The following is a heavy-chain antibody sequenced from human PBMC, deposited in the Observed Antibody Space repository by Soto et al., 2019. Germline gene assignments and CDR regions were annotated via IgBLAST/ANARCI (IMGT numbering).Heavy chain of an antibody. Sequence: GASVKVSCKASGGTFSSYAISWVRQAPGQGLEWMGGIIPIFGTANYAQKFQGRVTITADESTSTAYMELSSLRSEDTAVYYCALPGVTDGNWFDPWGQGTLVTVSS. CDR2: IIPIFGTA. D-gene: IGHD5-18*01. V-gene: IGHV1-69*13. CDR1: GGTFSSYA. CDR3: ALPGVTDGNWFDP. J-gene: IGHJ5*02.